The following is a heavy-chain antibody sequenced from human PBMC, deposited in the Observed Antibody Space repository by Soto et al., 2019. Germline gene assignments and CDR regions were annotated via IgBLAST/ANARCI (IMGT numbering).Heavy chain of an antibody. D-gene: IGHD6-6*01. CDR2: INHSGSA. J-gene: IGHJ6*02. CDR1: GGSFSGYY. CDR3: ARAPRSSSSYYYYYGMDV. V-gene: IGHV4-34*01. Sequence: KTSETLSLTCAVYGGSFSGYYWSWIRQPPGKGLEWIGEINHSGSANYNPSLKSRVTISVDTSKNQFSLKLSSVTAADTAVYYCARAPRSSSSYYYYYGMDVWGQGTTVTVSS.